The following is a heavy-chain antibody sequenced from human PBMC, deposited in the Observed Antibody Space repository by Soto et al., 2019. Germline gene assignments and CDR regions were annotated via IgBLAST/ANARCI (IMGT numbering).Heavy chain of an antibody. D-gene: IGHD4-17*01. V-gene: IGHV1-69*08. CDR2: IIPILGIA. J-gene: IGHJ4*02. CDR1: GGTFSSYT. Sequence: QVQLVQSGAEVKKPGSSVKVSYKASGGTFSSYTISWVRQAPGQGLEWMGRIIPILGIANYAQKFQGRVTITADKSTSTAYMELSSLRSEDTAVYYCSRDEYGYLAGVWGQGTLVTVSS. CDR3: SRDEYGYLAGV.